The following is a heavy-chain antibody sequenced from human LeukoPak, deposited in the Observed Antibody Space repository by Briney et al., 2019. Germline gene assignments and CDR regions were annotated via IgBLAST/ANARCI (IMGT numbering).Heavy chain of an antibody. D-gene: IGHD6-19*01. V-gene: IGHV3-15*01. J-gene: IGHJ4*02. CDR3: TTVPERVAVAGTRSNFHFY. Sequence: GGSLRLSCAASGFAVSSTLMDWVRQAPGKGLEWVGRIKSKTDGGTTDYAAPVKGRFTISRDDSKNTLYLQMNSLKTEDTAVYYCTTVPERVAVAGTRSNFHFYWGQGTLVTVSS. CDR2: IKSKTDGGTT. CDR1: GFAVSSTL.